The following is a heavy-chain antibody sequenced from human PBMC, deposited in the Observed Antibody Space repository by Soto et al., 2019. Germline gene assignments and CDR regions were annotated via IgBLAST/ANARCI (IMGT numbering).Heavy chain of an antibody. Sequence: PSETLSLTCTVSGGSISSYYWSWIRQPPGKGLEWIGYIYYSGSTNYNPSLKSRVTISVDTSKNQFSLKLSSVTAADTAVYYCARVVRSGYDYDYYYYGMDVWGQGTTVTVSS. J-gene: IGHJ6*02. CDR1: GGSISSYY. D-gene: IGHD5-12*01. CDR2: IYYSGST. CDR3: ARVVRSGYDYDYYYYGMDV. V-gene: IGHV4-59*01.